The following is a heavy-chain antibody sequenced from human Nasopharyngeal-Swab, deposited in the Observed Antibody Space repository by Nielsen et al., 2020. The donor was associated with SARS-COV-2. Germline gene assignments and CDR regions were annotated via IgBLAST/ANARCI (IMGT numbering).Heavy chain of an antibody. CDR3: ARESYSWSWYGPDY. Sequence: GESLKISCTVSGFTFTDYWMHWLRQSPGKGPVWLSRIDNDGSSTTYADSVRGRFTISRDNARNTLFLQLHSLKAEDPAVYYCARESYSWSWYGPDYWGQGTQVTVSS. CDR1: GFTFTDYW. D-gene: IGHD1-26*01. V-gene: IGHV3-74*03. CDR2: IDNDGSST. J-gene: IGHJ4*02.